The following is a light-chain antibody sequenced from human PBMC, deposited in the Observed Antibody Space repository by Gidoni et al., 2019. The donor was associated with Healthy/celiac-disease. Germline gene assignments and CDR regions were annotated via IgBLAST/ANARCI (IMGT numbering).Light chain of an antibody. CDR3: QKYNSAPWT. V-gene: IGKV1-27*01. CDR2: AAS. CDR1: SNY. J-gene: IGKJ1*01. Sequence: DIQMTQSPSSLSASVGDRVTISNYLAWYQQKPGKVPKLLIYAASTLQSGVPSRFSGSGSGTDFTLTISSLQPEDVATYYCQKYNSAPWTFGQGTKVEIK.